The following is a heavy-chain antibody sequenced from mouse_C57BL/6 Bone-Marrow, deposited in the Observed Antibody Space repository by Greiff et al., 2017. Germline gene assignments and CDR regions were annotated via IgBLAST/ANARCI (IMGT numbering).Heavy chain of an antibody. CDR2: ISYDGSN. J-gene: IGHJ2*01. D-gene: IGHD1-1*01. Sequence: EVKLMESGPGLVKPSQSLSLTCSVTGYSITSGYYWNWIRQFPGNKLEWMGYISYDGSNNYNPSLKNRISITRNTSKYLYLQKLNSVTTEDTATYNCAREETYGFDYWGQGTTLTVSS. V-gene: IGHV3-6*01. CDR3: AREETYGFDY. CDR1: GYSITSGYY.